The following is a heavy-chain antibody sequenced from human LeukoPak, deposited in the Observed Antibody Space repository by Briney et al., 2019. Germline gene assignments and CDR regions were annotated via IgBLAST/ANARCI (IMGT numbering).Heavy chain of an antibody. V-gene: IGHV3-48*04. Sequence: GGSLRLSCAASGFTFSSYSMNWVRQAPGKGLEWVSYISSSSSTIYYADSVKGRFTISRDNAKNSLYLQMNSLRAEDTAVYYCARARITIFGVVISLDYWGQGTLVTVSS. CDR2: ISSSSSTI. CDR1: GFTFSSYS. CDR3: ARARITIFGVVISLDY. J-gene: IGHJ4*02. D-gene: IGHD3-3*01.